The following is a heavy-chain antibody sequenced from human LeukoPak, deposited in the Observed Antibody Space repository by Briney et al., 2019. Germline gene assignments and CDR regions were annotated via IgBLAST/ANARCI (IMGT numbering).Heavy chain of an antibody. V-gene: IGHV1-18*01. Sequence: GASVKVSCKASGYTLTNYGVSWVPQAPGQGLEWMGWISSYNGNTHYAQNPQGRVPMTTDTSTSTPYMEERTLRSDHTAVYFCARADSSIWSGKFCYWGQGTPGTVSS. D-gene: IGHD3-22*01. CDR3: ARADSSIWSGKFCY. CDR1: GYTLTNYG. CDR2: ISSYNGNT. J-gene: IGHJ4*02.